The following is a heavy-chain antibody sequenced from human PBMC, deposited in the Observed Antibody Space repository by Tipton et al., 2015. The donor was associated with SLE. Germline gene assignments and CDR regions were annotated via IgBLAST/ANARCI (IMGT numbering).Heavy chain of an antibody. Sequence: TLSLTCAVSGASISSTTRWGWVRQSPEKGLEWIGDIYHTGTTNYNPSLKSRVSISVDKSRNHFSLELIFVTAAGTAVYFCARQGRSNVYYYNSLDVWGQGTTVTVSS. J-gene: IGHJ6*02. CDR3: ARQGRSNVYYYNSLDV. CDR1: GASISSTTR. CDR2: IYHTGTT. V-gene: IGHV4-4*01.